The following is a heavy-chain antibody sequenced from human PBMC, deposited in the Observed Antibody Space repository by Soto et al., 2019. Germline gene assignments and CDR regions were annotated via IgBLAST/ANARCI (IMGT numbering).Heavy chain of an antibody. J-gene: IGHJ6*02. CDR2: ISGIGGSS. V-gene: IGHV3-23*01. Sequence: GGSLRLSCAASGFAFSTYAMTWVRQAPGKGLEWVSVISGIGGSSYYAASVKGRFTISRDNSKNTLFLQMNGLRAEDTAVYYCAKVTKRAAAGRYEYYKYGMDVWGQGTTVTVSS. D-gene: IGHD6-13*01. CDR1: GFAFSTYA. CDR3: AKVTKRAAAGRYEYYKYGMDV.